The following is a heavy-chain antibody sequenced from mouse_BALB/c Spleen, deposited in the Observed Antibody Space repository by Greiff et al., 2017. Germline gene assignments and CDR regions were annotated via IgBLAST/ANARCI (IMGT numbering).Heavy chain of an antibody. CDR3: ARVDDNYIDWYGAMDY. CDR2: IWAGGST. V-gene: IGHV2-9*02. J-gene: IGHJ4*01. CDR1: GFSLTSYG. Sequence: QVQLQQSGPGLVAPSQSLSITCTVSGFSLTSYGVHWVRQPPGKGLEWLGVIWAGGSTNYNSALMSRLSISKDNSKSQVFLTMNSLQTDDTAMYYCARVDDNYIDWYGAMDYWGQGTSVTVSS. D-gene: IGHD2-1*01.